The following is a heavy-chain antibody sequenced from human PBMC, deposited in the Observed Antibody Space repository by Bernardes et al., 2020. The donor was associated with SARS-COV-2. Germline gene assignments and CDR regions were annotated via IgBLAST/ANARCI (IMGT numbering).Heavy chain of an antibody. Sequence: SETLSLTCTVSGVSISSYYWAWIRQPPGKGLDWIGYIYYSGSTNYNPSLKSRVTISVDTSKNQFSLKLTSVTAADTAVYYCAREGDTMVQGAAGYFDYWGQGALVTVSS. D-gene: IGHD3-10*01. CDR3: AREGDTMVQGAAGYFDY. V-gene: IGHV4-59*01. CDR1: GVSISSYY. CDR2: IYYSGST. J-gene: IGHJ4*02.